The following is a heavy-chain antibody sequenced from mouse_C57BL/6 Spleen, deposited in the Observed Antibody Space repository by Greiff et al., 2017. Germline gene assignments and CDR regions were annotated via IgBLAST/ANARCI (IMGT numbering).Heavy chain of an antibody. CDR2: IYPSDSET. J-gene: IGHJ3*01. V-gene: IGHV1-61*01. Sequence: VKLQQPGAELVRPGSSVKLSCKASGYTFTSYWMDWVKQRPGQGLEWIGNIYPSDSETHYNQKFKDKATLTVDKSSSTAYMQLSSLTSEDSAVYYCARRYYGSVFAYWGQGTLVTVSA. CDR3: ARRYYGSVFAY. D-gene: IGHD1-1*01. CDR1: GYTFTSYW.